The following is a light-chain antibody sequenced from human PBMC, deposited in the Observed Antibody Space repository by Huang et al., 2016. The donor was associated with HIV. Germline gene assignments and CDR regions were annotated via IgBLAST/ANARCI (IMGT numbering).Light chain of an antibody. Sequence: IVMTQSPGTLSVSPGERATLSCRASQSIARNLAWYQQKPGQPPRHLIHGASTRATWIPVRFSGSWSGTDFTLTISSLQSGDFAVYYCQQYDDWPRTFGQGTKVDIK. V-gene: IGKV3-15*01. J-gene: IGKJ1*01. CDR1: QSIARN. CDR2: GAS. CDR3: QQYDDWPRT.